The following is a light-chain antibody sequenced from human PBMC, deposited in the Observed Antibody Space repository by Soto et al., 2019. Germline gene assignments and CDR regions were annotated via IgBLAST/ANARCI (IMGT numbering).Light chain of an antibody. V-gene: IGLV1-44*01. Sequence: QSVLIQPPSASGTPGQMVTISCSGSNSNIGSNTANWYQQLPGTAPKLLIHSNSQRPSGVPDRFSGSKSGTSASLAISGLQSEDEADYYCAAWDDSLNGFYVFGTGTKVTVL. CDR2: SNS. J-gene: IGLJ1*01. CDR3: AAWDDSLNGFYV. CDR1: NSNIGSNT.